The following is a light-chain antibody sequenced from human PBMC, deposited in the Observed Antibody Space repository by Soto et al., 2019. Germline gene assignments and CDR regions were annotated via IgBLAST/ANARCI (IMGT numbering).Light chain of an antibody. CDR1: QSVSIN. V-gene: IGKV3-15*01. CDR2: GAS. J-gene: IGKJ5*01. CDR3: QQYGSSLIT. Sequence: TVLTQSPGTLSVSPGERASLSCRASQSVSINLAWYQQKPGQAPRLLIYGASTRATGIPARFSGSGSGTEFTLSINSLQSEDFAVYYCQQYGSSLITFGQGTRLEIE.